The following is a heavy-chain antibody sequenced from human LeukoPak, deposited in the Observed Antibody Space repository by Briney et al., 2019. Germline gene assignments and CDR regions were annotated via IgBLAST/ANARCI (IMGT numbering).Heavy chain of an antibody. D-gene: IGHD2-8*01. Sequence: PGRSLRLSCAASGFTVSSNYMSWVRQAPGKGLEWVSIVYSGGNTYYADSVKGRFTISRDNAKNSLYLQMNSLRAEDTAVYYCARDPGYCTNGVCCTGAFDIWGQGTMVTVFS. J-gene: IGHJ3*02. CDR2: VYSGGNT. CDR1: GFTVSSNY. CDR3: ARDPGYCTNGVCCTGAFDI. V-gene: IGHV3-53*01.